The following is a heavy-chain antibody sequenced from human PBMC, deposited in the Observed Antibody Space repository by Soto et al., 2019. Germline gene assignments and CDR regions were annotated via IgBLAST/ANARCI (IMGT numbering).Heavy chain of an antibody. D-gene: IGHD6-19*01. Sequence: SETLSLTCTVSGGSISSYYWSWIRQPPGKGLEWIGYIYYSGNTNYNPSLKSRVTISVDTSKNQFSLKLSSVTAADTAVYYCARDQWRNTGWDDAFDIWGQGTMVTVSS. CDR2: IYYSGNT. V-gene: IGHV4-59*01. CDR3: ARDQWRNTGWDDAFDI. J-gene: IGHJ3*02. CDR1: GGSISSYY.